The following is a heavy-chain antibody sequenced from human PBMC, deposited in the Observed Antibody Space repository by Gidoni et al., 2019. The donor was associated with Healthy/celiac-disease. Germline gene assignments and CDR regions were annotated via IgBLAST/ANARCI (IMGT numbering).Heavy chain of an antibody. CDR3: ARAPTQYYDILTGYYSPFDY. D-gene: IGHD3-9*01. CDR1: GGPFSSYA. V-gene: IGHV1-69*04. J-gene: IGHJ4*02. Sequence: QVQLVQSGAEVKKPGSSVKVSCKASGGPFSSYAISWVRQAPGQGLEWMGRIIPFLGIANYSQKFQGRVTITEDKSTSTAYMELSSLRSEDTAVYYCARAPTQYYDILTGYYSPFDYWGQGTLVTVSS. CDR2: IIPFLGIA.